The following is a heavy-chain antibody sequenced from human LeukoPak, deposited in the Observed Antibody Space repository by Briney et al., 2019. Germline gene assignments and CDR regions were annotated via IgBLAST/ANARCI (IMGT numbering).Heavy chain of an antibody. Sequence: GGSLRLSCAASGFTFSTYAMSWVRQAPGKGLEWVSVISGSRDSTYHADSVKGRFTISRDNSKNTLYMQMNSLRAEDTAVYYCARDALLSGYFDYWGRGTLVTVSS. CDR2: ISGSRDST. CDR1: GFTFSTYA. J-gene: IGHJ4*02. CDR3: ARDALLSGYFDY. V-gene: IGHV3-23*01. D-gene: IGHD2-8*01.